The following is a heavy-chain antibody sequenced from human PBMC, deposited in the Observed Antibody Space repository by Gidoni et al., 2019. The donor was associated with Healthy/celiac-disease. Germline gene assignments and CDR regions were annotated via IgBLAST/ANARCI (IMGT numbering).Heavy chain of an antibody. CDR1: GFTFSSYS. D-gene: IGHD1-26*01. J-gene: IGHJ6*02. V-gene: IGHV3-21*01. CDR3: ARGSVGATTGYYYYYYGMDV. CDR2: ISSSSSYI. Sequence: EVQLVESGGGLVKPGGSLRLSCAASGFTFSSYSMNWVRQAPGKGLEWVSSISSSSSYIYYADSVKGRFTISRDNAKNSLYLQMNSLRAEDTAVYYCARGSVGATTGYYYYYYGMDVWGQGTTVTVSS.